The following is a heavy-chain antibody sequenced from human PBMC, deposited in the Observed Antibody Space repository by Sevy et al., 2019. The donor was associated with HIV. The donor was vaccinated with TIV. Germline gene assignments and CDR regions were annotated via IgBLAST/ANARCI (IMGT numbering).Heavy chain of an antibody. J-gene: IGHJ4*02. CDR3: ARDFVRITVRGVVIRLDY. Sequence: GGSLSLSCAASGFTFSSYDMHWVRQATGKGLEWVSAIGTAGDPYYQGSVKGRFTISRENAKNSLYLQMNSVRAGDTAVYYCARDFVRITVRGVVIRLDYWGQGTLVTVSS. CDR1: GFTFSSYD. V-gene: IGHV3-13*05. D-gene: IGHD3-22*01. CDR2: IGTAGDP.